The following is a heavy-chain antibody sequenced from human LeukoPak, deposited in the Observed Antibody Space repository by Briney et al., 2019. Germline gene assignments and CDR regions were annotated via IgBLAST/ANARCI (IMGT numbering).Heavy chain of an antibody. CDR2: IKDDGFTA. CDR3: HPLAYVSN. CDR1: GFNFGSRW. J-gene: IGHJ4*02. D-gene: IGHD3-22*01. V-gene: IGHV3-74*01. Sequence: GGSLRLSWAVSGFNFGSRWTHWVRQAPGKGLVWVAVIKDDGFTASYADSVKGRFIASRDDARKTVYLQMSSLRAEDTAVYYCHPLAYVSNWGQGTLVTVSS.